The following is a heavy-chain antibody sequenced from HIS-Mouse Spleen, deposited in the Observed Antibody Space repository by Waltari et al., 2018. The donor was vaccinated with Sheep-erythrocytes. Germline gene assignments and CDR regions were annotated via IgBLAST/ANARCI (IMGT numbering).Heavy chain of an antibody. CDR2: ISYDGSNK. CDR3: AKVRTVNYWYFDL. J-gene: IGHJ2*01. V-gene: IGHV3-30*18. CDR1: GFTFSSYG. Sequence: QVQLVESGGGVVQPGRSLRLSCAASGFTFSSYGMHWVRQAPGKGLEWVAVISYDGSNKYYADSVKGRFTISRDNSKNTLYLQMNSLRAEDTAMYYCAKVRTVNYWYFDLWGRG. D-gene: IGHD1-1*01.